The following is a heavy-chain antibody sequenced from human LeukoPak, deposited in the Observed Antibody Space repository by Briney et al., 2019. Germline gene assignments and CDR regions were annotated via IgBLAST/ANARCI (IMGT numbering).Heavy chain of an antibody. CDR3: ARHADSEFGELAFDY. Sequence: SETLSLTCTVSGGSISSSNYYWGWIRQPPGKGLEWIRSIYYSRSTYYNPPLKSRVTIFVDTSKNQFSLKLTSVTAADTAVYYCARHADSEFGELAFDYWGQGALVTVAS. V-gene: IGHV4-39*01. J-gene: IGHJ4*02. D-gene: IGHD3-10*01. CDR2: IYYSRST. CDR1: GGSISSSNYY.